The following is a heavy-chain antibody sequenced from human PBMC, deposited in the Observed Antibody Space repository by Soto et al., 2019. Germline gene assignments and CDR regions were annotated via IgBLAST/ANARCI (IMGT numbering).Heavy chain of an antibody. V-gene: IGHV3-21*01. Sequence: GWSLRLSCAASGFTFSTYSMIWVRQAPGKGLEWVSSITTTSDKIYYADSVKGRFTISRDNAKNSVYMQMNSLRAEDTAVYYCARGLLASRPNWFDPWGQGTLVTGSA. CDR2: ITTTSDKI. D-gene: IGHD2-21*01. J-gene: IGHJ5*02. CDR3: ARGLLASRPNWFDP. CDR1: GFTFSTYS.